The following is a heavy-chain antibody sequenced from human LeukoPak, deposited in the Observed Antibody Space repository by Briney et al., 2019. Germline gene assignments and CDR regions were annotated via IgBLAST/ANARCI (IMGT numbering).Heavy chain of an antibody. D-gene: IGHD2-15*01. Sequence: ASVKVSCKASGYTFTSYDINWVRQATGQGLEWMGWMNPNSGNTGYAQKFQGRVTMTRNTSISPAYMELSTLRSEDTAVYYCARSDKYCSGGSCYFDYWGQGTLVTVSS. CDR2: MNPNSGNT. V-gene: IGHV1-8*01. CDR3: ARSDKYCSGGSCYFDY. J-gene: IGHJ4*02. CDR1: GYTFTSYD.